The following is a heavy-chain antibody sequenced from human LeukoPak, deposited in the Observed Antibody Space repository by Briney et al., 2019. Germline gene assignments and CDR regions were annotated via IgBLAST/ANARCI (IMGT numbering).Heavy chain of an antibody. V-gene: IGHV3-48*03. CDR1: GLTFTSYE. D-gene: IGHD3-10*01. CDR3: AGSYGSGTYEN. CDR2: ISRSGSTR. J-gene: IGHJ4*02. Sequence: PGRSLRLSCAASGLTFTSYEMNSVRHAPGKGLERVSYISRSGSTRYYADSVKGRFTISRDNAKNSLYLQMNSLRAEDTAVYYCAGSYGSGTYENWGQGTLVTVSS.